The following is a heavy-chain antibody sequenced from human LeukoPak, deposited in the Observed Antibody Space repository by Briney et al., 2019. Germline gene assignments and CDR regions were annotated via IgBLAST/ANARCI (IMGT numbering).Heavy chain of an antibody. CDR3: ARRRQQQLVLRFYWYFDL. D-gene: IGHD6-13*01. J-gene: IGHJ2*01. V-gene: IGHV4-39*01. CDR1: GGSISSSSYY. CDR2: IYYSGST. Sequence: SSETLSLTCTVSGGSISSSSYYWGWIRQPPGKGLEWIGSIYYSGSTYYNPSLKSRVTISVDTSKNQFSLKLSSVTAADTAVYYCARRRQQQLVLRFYWYFDLWGRGTLVTVPS.